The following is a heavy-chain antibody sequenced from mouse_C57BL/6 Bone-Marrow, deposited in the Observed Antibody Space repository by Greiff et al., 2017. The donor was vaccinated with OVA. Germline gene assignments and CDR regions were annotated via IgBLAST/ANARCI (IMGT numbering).Heavy chain of an antibody. CDR1: GYTFTSYW. Sequence: QVQLQQPGAELVKPGASVKMSCKASGYTFTSYWITWVKQRPGQGLEWIGDIYPGSGSTNYNEKFKSKATLTVDTSSSTAYMQLSSLTSEDSAVYYCARVPYDYDEGYAMDYWGQGTSVTVSS. CDR2: IYPGSGST. J-gene: IGHJ4*01. V-gene: IGHV1-55*01. CDR3: ARVPYDYDEGYAMDY. D-gene: IGHD2-4*01.